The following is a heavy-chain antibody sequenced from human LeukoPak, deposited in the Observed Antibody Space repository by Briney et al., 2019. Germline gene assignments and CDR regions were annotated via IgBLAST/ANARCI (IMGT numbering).Heavy chain of an antibody. CDR2: SSSSGSTI. J-gene: IGHJ4*02. Sequence: GGSLRLSCAASGFTLSDYYMSWFRQAPGKGLEWVSYSSSSGSTIYYADSVKGRFAISRDNAKNSLYLQMNSLRAEDTAVYYCARRRDFIDYWGQGTLVTVSS. CDR3: ARRRDFIDY. D-gene: IGHD3/OR15-3a*01. CDR1: GFTLSDYY. V-gene: IGHV3-11*01.